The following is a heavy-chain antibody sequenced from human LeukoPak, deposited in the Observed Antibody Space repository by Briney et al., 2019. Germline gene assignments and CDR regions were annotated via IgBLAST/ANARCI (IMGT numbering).Heavy chain of an antibody. Sequence: PGGSLRLSCAASGFTFSSYAMSWVRQAPGKGLEWVSSISSSSSYIYYADSVKGRFTISRVNAKNSLYLQMNSLRAEDTAVYYCARDPREPLDYWGQGTLVTVSS. CDR3: ARDPREPLDY. CDR2: ISSSSSYI. CDR1: GFTFSSYA. J-gene: IGHJ4*02. V-gene: IGHV3-21*01. D-gene: IGHD1-26*01.